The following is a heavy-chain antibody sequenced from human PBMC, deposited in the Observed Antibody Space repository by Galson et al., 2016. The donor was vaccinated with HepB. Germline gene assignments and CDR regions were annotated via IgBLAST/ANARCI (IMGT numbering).Heavy chain of an antibody. CDR2: IYYSGST. CDR1: GDSVSSSSYY. D-gene: IGHD1/OR15-1a*01. CDR3: ARRVWNKIDY. V-gene: IGHV4-39*01. Sequence: SETLSLTCTVSGDSVSSSSYYWGWIRQPPGKGLEWIGTIYYSGSTYHNPSLKSRVTISLDTSKNQFSLKLSSVTAADTAVYYCARRVWNKIDYWGQGTLVTVSS. J-gene: IGHJ4*02.